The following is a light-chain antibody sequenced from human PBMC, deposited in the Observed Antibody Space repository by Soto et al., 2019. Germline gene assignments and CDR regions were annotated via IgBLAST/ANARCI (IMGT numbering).Light chain of an antibody. V-gene: IGLV2-14*01. J-gene: IGLJ1*01. CDR2: EVT. CDR3: SSYTSRSTLYV. CDR1: SRDIGGYNY. Sequence: QSALTQPAYVSGSPGQSITVSCTGTSRDIGGYNYVSWYQQHPDKAPKLMVYEVTNRPSGVSDRFSGSKSGNTASLTISGLQADDEGYYYCSSYTSRSTLYVFGTGTKLTVL.